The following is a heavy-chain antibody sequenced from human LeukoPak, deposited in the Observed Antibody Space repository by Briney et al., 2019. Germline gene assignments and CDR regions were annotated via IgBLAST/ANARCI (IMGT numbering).Heavy chain of an antibody. V-gene: IGHV3-48*01. J-gene: IGHJ4*02. CDR2: ISSTSTTI. CDR1: GFTVSSNY. CDR3: AKDHIAAADY. D-gene: IGHD6-13*01. Sequence: GGSLRLSCAASGFTVSSNYMSWVRQAPGKGLEYISYISSTSTTIYYADSVKGRFTVSRDNAKNSLYLQMNSLRAEDTAVYYCAKDHIAAADYWGQGTLVTVSS.